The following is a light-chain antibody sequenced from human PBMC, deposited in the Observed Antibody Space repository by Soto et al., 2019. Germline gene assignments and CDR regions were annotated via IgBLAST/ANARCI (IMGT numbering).Light chain of an antibody. V-gene: IGLV2-14*03. CDR3: TSYTSSSTQV. CDR1: SSDVGGYYY. Sequence: QSALTQPASVSGSPGQSITISCTGTSSDVGGYYYVSWYQQHPGTAPRLIIYEVTNRPSGVSNRFSGSKSGNMASLPISGLQAEDEADYYCTSYTSSSTQVFGTGTKVTVL. J-gene: IGLJ1*01. CDR2: EVT.